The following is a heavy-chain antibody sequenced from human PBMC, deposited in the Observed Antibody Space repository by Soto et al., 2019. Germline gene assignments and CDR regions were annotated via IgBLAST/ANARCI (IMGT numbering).Heavy chain of an antibody. CDR2: ISGSGGST. Sequence: GGSLRLSCAASGFTFSSYAMSWVRQAPGKGLEWVSAISGSGGSTYYADSVKGRFTISRDNSKNTLYLQMNSLRAEDTAVYYCENSEDGYYDSSGYWYYYYGMDVWGQGTTVTVSS. CDR1: GFTFSSYA. D-gene: IGHD3-22*01. CDR3: ENSEDGYYDSSGYWYYYYGMDV. V-gene: IGHV3-23*01. J-gene: IGHJ6*02.